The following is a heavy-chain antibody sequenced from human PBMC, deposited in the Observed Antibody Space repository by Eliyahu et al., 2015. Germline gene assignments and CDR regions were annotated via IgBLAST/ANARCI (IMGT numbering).Heavy chain of an antibody. Sequence: QVQLVQSGAEVKXPGASVKVSCXASGYTXTGYYMXWXRQAPGQGLEGMGWINPNSGGTNYAQKFQGRVTMTRDTSISTAYMELSRLRSDDTAVYYCARDNHDAFDIWGQGTMVTVSS. D-gene: IGHD1-14*01. V-gene: IGHV1-2*02. J-gene: IGHJ3*02. CDR1: GYTXTGYY. CDR3: ARDNHDAFDI. CDR2: INPNSGGT.